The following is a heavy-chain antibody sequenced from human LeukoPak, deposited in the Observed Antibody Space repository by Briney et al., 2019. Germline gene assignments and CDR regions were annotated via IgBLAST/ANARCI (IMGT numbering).Heavy chain of an antibody. CDR1: VYTFTGYY. CDR2: INPNSGGT. V-gene: IGHV1-2*02. CDR3: ARVLEYNSSFYSFDP. D-gene: IGHD6-6*01. J-gene: IGHJ5*02. Sequence: ASVNVSCKASVYTFTGYYMHWVRQAPGQGLEWMGWINPNSGGTNYAQKFQGRVTMTRDTSISTAYMELSRLRSDDTAVYYCARVLEYNSSFYSFDPWGQGTLVTVSS.